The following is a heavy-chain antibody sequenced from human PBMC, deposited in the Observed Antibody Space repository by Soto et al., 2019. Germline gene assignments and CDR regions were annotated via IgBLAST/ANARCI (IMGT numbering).Heavy chain of an antibody. CDR1: GFTFSSYS. CDR2: ISSSSSYI. Sequence: GVSLRLSCAASGFTFSSYSMNWVRQAPGKGLEWVSSISSSSSYIYYADSVKGRFTISRDNAKNSLYLQMNSLRAEDTAVYYCARAFGAAEIDYYYYYGMDVWGQGTTVTVSS. CDR3: ARAFGAAEIDYYYYYGMDV. V-gene: IGHV3-21*01. J-gene: IGHJ6*02. D-gene: IGHD3-10*01.